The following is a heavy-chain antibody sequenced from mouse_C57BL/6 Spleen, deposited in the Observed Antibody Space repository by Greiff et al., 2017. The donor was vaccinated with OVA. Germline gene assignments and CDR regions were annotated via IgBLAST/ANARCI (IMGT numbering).Heavy chain of an antibody. Sequence: EVKLVESGGGLVKPGGSLKLSCAASGFTFSDYGMHWVRQAPEKGLEWVAYISSGSSTIYYADTVKGRFTISRDNAKNTLFLQMTSLRSEDTALYYCARDWGYPFDYWGQGTTLTVSS. CDR2: ISSGSSTI. CDR1: GFTFSDYG. J-gene: IGHJ2*01. D-gene: IGHD4-1*01. V-gene: IGHV5-17*01. CDR3: ARDWGYPFDY.